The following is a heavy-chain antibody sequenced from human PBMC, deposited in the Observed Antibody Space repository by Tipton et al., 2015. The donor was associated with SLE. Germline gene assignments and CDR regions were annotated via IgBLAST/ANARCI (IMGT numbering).Heavy chain of an antibody. Sequence: TLSLTCNVSGYSISSGYYWGWIRQPPGKGLEWIGSIYDSGSTYYNPSLKSRVTISIDTSKNQFSLKLSSVTAADTAVYYCAQFMISVGFDYWGQGTLVTVSS. V-gene: IGHV4-38-2*02. CDR1: GYSISSGYY. J-gene: IGHJ4*02. CDR2: IYDSGST. D-gene: IGHD3-16*01. CDR3: AQFMISVGFDY.